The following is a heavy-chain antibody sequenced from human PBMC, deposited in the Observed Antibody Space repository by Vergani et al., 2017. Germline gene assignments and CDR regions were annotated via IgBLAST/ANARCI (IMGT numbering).Heavy chain of an antibody. D-gene: IGHD6-19*01. CDR2: IYHSGST. V-gene: IGHV4-38-2*02. J-gene: IGHJ6*02. Sequence: QVQLQESGPGLVKPSQTLSLTCTVSGGSISSGYYWGWIRQPPGKGLEWIGSIYHSGSTSYNPSLKSRVTISVDTSKNQFSLKLSSVTAADTAVYYCARVGAVAGSDYYYYGMDVWGQGP. CDR1: GGSISSGYY. CDR3: ARVGAVAGSDYYYYGMDV.